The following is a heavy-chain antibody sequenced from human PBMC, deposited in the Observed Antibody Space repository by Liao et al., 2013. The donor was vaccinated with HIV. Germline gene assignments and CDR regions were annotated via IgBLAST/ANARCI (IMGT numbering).Heavy chain of an antibody. CDR3: ARPTTVVTPNAFDI. CDR2: IYTSGST. D-gene: IGHD4-23*01. CDR1: GGSISSYY. J-gene: IGHJ3*02. V-gene: IGHV4-4*07. Sequence: QVQLQESGPGLVKPSETLSLTCTVSGGSISSYYWSWIRQPAGKGLEWIGRIYTSGSTNYNPSLKSRVTMSVDTSKNQFSVNLSSVTASDTAVYYCARPTTVVTPNAFDIWGQGTMVTVSS.